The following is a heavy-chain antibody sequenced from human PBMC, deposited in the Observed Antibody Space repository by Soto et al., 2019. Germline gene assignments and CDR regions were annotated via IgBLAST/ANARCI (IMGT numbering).Heavy chain of an antibody. CDR1: GFTFSSYS. D-gene: IGHD5-18*01. CDR2: ISSSSSTI. Sequence: EVQLVESVGGLVQPGGSLRLSCAASGFTFSSYSMNWVRQAPGKGLEWVSYISSSSSTIYYADSVKGRFTITRDNAKNSVDLQKNSLRDEDTAGYYCASDSEYSYGPIDYWGHGTLVTVSS. CDR3: ASDSEYSYGPIDY. J-gene: IGHJ4*01. V-gene: IGHV3-48*02.